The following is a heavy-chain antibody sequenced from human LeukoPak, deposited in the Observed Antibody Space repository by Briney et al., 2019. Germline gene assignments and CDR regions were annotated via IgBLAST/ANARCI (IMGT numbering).Heavy chain of an antibody. V-gene: IGHV4-4*09. CDR3: AGRDRAAAGSEYYFDY. D-gene: IGHD6-13*01. CDR2: IYTSGST. J-gene: IGHJ4*02. Sequence: PSETLSLTCTVSGGSISSYYWCWIPHPPGKGLECSGYIYTSGSTNYNPSLKSRVTISVDTSKNQFSLKLSCVTAVDPAVYYFAGRDRAAAGSEYYFDYWGQGTLVTVSS. CDR1: GGSISSYY.